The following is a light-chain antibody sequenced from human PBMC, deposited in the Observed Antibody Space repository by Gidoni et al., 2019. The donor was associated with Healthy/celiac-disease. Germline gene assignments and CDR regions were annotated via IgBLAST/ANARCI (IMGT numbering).Light chain of an antibody. Sequence: EIVLTQSPATLSFSPGERATLSCRASQSVSSYLAWYRQKPGQAPRLLIYDASNRATGIPARFSGSGSGTDFTLTISSLEPEDFAVYYCQQRSNWLWTFGQGTKVEIK. CDR1: QSVSSY. V-gene: IGKV3-11*01. J-gene: IGKJ1*01. CDR3: QQRSNWLWT. CDR2: DAS.